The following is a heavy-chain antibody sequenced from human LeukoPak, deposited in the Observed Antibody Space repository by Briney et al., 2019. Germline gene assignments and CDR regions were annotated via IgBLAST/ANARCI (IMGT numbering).Heavy chain of an antibody. CDR1: GGSFSGYY. J-gene: IGHJ4*02. Sequence: PSETLSLTCAVYGGSFSGYYWSWIRQPPGKGLEWIGEINHSGSTNYNPSLKSRVTISVDTSKNQFSLKLSSVTAADTAVYYCARGNLYSRFFDYWGQGTLVTVSS. CDR2: INHSGST. CDR3: ARGNLYSRFFDY. V-gene: IGHV4-34*01. D-gene: IGHD6-13*01.